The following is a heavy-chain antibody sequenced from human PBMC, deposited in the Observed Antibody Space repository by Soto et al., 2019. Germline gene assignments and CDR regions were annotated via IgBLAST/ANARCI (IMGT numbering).Heavy chain of an antibody. J-gene: IGHJ4*02. CDR1: GISFSDYH. Sequence: ESGGGLVKPGGSLRLSCAASGISFSDYHMNWVRQAPGKGLEWVASITPSGRFINYADSVEGRFFISRDNTKTSLFLQMNSLRGEDTAVYYCAGTYDPADYWGQGTLVVVSS. CDR3: AGTYDPADY. V-gene: IGHV3-21*01. D-gene: IGHD3-22*01. CDR2: ITPSGRFI.